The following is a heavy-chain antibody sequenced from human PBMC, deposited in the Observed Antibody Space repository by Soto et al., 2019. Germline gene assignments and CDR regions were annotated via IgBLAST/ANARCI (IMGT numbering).Heavy chain of an antibody. CDR2: ISYDGSNK. V-gene: IGHV3-30*18. Sequence: PGGSLRLSCAASGFTFSSYGMHWVRQAPGKGLERVAVISYDGSNKYYADSVKGRFTISRDNSKNTLYLQMNSLRAEDTAVYYCAKDLGVVVTAYNYSGQGTLVTVSS. CDR3: AKDLGVVVTAYNY. J-gene: IGHJ4*02. CDR1: GFTFSSYG. D-gene: IGHD2-21*02.